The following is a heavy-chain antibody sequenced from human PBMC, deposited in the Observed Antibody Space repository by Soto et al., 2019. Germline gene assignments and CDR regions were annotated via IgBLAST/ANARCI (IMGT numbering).Heavy chain of an antibody. CDR1: GGTFSSYA. J-gene: IGHJ6*02. CDR2: IIPIFGTA. CDR3: ARGVLCLHCRYYGMDV. V-gene: IGHV1-69*13. D-gene: IGHD1-1*01. Sequence: VASVKVSCKASGGTFSSYAISWVRQAPGQGLEWMGGIIPIFGTANYAQKFQGRVTITADESTSTAYMELSSLRSEDTAVYYCARGVLCLHCRYYGMDVWGQGTTVTVSS.